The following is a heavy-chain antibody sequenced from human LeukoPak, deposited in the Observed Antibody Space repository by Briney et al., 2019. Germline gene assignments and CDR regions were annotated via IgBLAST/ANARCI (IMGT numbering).Heavy chain of an antibody. Sequence: PGGSLRLSCAASGFTFSSYSMNWVRQAPGKGLEWVSSISSSSSYIYYADSVKGRFTISRDNAKNSLYLQMNSLRAEDTAVYYCARAKVPAARDAFDIWGQGTMVTVSS. V-gene: IGHV3-21*01. CDR2: ISSSSSYI. D-gene: IGHD2-2*01. CDR1: GFTFSSYS. J-gene: IGHJ3*02. CDR3: ARAKVPAARDAFDI.